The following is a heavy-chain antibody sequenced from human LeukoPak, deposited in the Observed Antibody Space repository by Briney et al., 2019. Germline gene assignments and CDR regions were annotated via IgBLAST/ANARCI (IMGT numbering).Heavy chain of an antibody. D-gene: IGHD5-24*01. Sequence: ASVKVSCKASGYTFTGYYMHWVRQAPGQGLEWMGWINPNSGGTNYAQKFQGRVTMTRDTSISTAYMELSRLRSDDTAVYYCARDLRWLQLGRMNYWGQGTLVTVSS. CDR3: ARDLRWLQLGRMNY. V-gene: IGHV1-2*02. CDR1: GYTFTGYY. J-gene: IGHJ4*02. CDR2: INPNSGGT.